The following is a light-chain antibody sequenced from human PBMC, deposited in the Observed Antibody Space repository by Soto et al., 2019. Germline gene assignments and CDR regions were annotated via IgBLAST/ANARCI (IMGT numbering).Light chain of an antibody. CDR2: EGS. CDR3: CSYAGSSTDVV. J-gene: IGLJ2*01. Sequence: QSALTPPASVSGSPGQSITISCTGTSSDVGSYNLVSWYQQHPGKAPKLMIYEGSKRPSGVSNRFSGSKSGNTASLTISGLQAEDEADYYCCSYAGSSTDVVFGGGTKLTVL. CDR1: SSDVGSYNL. V-gene: IGLV2-23*01.